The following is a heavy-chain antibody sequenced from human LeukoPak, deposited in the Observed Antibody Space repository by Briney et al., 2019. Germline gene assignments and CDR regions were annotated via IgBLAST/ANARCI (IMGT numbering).Heavy chain of an antibody. J-gene: IGHJ4*02. CDR1: GFTFSIYW. V-gene: IGHV3-74*01. CDR2: INSDGRST. D-gene: IGHD1-26*01. CDR3: TRGRWELDY. Sequence: GGSLRLSCAAPGFTFSIYWMHWVRQAPGKGLVWVSRINSDGRSTNYADSAKGRFTVSRDNAKNTLYLQMNSLTAEDTAVYYCTRGRWELDYWGQGTLVTVSS.